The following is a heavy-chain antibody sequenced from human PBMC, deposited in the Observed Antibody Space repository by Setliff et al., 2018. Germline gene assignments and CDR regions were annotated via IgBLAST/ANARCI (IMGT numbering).Heavy chain of an antibody. V-gene: IGHV1-46*01. D-gene: IGHD2-2*01. CDR3: VRGIIAYASWAPNKHAYYYYMDV. Sequence: ASVKVSCKASGYTFTGYYMHWVRQAPGQGLEWMGLINPSGESTVYAEKFQGRVSMTRDTSTSTVYMDLESLKSGDTAIYYCVRGIIAYASWAPNKHAYYYYMDVWGNGTTVTVSS. CDR1: GYTFTGYY. J-gene: IGHJ6*03. CDR2: INPSGEST.